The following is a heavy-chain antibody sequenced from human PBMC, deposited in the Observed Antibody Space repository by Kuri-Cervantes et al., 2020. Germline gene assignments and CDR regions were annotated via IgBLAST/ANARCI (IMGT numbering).Heavy chain of an antibody. Sequence: SVKVSCKASGFTFTSSAVQWVRQVRGQRLEWIGWIVVGSGNTNYAQKFQERVTITRDMSTSTAYMELSSLRSEDTAVYYCAADGGGGHVLVRDFDYWGQGTLVTVSS. CDR1: GFTFTSSA. CDR3: AADGGGGHVLVRDFDY. J-gene: IGHJ4*02. V-gene: IGHV1-58*01. D-gene: IGHD3-10*01. CDR2: IVVGSGNT.